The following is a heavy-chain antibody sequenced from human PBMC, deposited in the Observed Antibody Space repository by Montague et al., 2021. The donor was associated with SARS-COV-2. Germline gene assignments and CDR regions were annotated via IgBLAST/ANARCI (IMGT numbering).Heavy chain of an antibody. D-gene: IGHD4-17*01. V-gene: IGHV4-59*01. CDR3: ARDDYGEYAAF. J-gene: IGHJ4*02. Sequence: SETLSLTCPLSLGSLCRCTQTQIQHPPLNCLHCTGYFYYTCCTNYNPSFCSRASMSVDTSKNQFSLKLRSATAADTAVYYCARDDYGEYAAFWGRGTLVTVSS. CDR2: FYYTCCT. CDR1: LGSLCRCT.